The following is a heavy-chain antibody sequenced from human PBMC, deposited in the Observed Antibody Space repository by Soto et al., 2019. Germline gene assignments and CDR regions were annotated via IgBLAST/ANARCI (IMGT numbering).Heavy chain of an antibody. CDR2: IYYSGST. Sequence: QVQLQESGPGLVKPSETLSLTCTVSGGSSSSYYWSWIRQPPGKGLEWIGYIYYSGSTNYNPSLKSRVTISVDTSKNQFSLKLSSVTAADTAVYFCARGILEWLFGWFDPWGQGTLVTVSS. CDR3: ARGILEWLFGWFDP. V-gene: IGHV4-59*01. J-gene: IGHJ5*02. D-gene: IGHD3-3*01. CDR1: GGSSSSYY.